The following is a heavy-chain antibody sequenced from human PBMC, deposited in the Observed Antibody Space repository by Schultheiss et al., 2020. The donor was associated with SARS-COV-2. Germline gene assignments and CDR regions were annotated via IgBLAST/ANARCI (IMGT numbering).Heavy chain of an antibody. CDR3: ARGLTIAARPNAFDI. V-gene: IGHV4-34*01. D-gene: IGHD6-6*01. Sequence: SETLSLTCAVYSGSFSNYYWSWIRQAPGKGLEWIGEINHSGTTNYNPSLKSRVTISVDKSKNQFSLKLSSVTAADTAVYYCARGLTIAARPNAFDIWGQGTMVTVSS. CDR1: SGSFSNYY. CDR2: INHSGTT. J-gene: IGHJ3*02.